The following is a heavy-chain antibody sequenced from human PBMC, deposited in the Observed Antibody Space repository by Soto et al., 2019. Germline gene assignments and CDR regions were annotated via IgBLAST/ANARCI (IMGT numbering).Heavy chain of an antibody. Sequence: QVQLQESGPGLVKPSGTLSLTCAVSGGSISSSNWWSWVRQPPGRGLEWIGEIYHSGSTNYNPSLKSRVTISVDKSKNQFSLKLNSVTAADTAVYYCARDLGGIAAAGISLLWGQGTLVTVSS. CDR2: IYHSGST. CDR3: ARDLGGIAAAGISLL. D-gene: IGHD6-13*01. CDR1: GGSISSSNW. V-gene: IGHV4-4*02. J-gene: IGHJ4*02.